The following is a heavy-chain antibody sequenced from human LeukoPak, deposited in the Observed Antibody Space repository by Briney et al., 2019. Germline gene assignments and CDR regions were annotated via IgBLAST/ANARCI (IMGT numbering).Heavy chain of an antibody. Sequence: GASVKVSCKASGGTFSSYAIGWVRQAPGQGLEWMGGIIPIFGTANYAQKFQGRVTITADESTSTAYMELSSLRSEDTAVYYCARTTVYNWNDYYFDYWGQGTLVTVSS. J-gene: IGHJ4*02. CDR3: ARTTVYNWNDYYFDY. CDR1: GGTFSSYA. D-gene: IGHD1-1*01. CDR2: IIPIFGTA. V-gene: IGHV1-69*13.